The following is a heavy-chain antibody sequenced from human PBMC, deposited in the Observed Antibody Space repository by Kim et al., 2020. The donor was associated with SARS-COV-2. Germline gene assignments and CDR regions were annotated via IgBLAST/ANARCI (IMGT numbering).Heavy chain of an antibody. CDR1: GFTFSSYG. CDR2: ISYDGSNK. V-gene: IGHV3-33*05. CDR3: ASTYCSSTSTCMDV. Sequence: GGSLRLSCAASGFTFSSYGMHWVRQAPGKGLEWVAVISYDGSNKYYADSVKGRFTISRDNSKNTLYLQMNSLRAEDTAVYYCASTYCSSTSTCMDVWGQGTTVTVSS. J-gene: IGHJ6*02. D-gene: IGHD2-2*01.